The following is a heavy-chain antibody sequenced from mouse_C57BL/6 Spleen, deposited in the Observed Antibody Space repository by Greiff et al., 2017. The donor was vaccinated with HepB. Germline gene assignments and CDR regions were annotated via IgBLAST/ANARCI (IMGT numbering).Heavy chain of an antibody. CDR1: GFNFKDYY. J-gene: IGHJ4*01. V-gene: IGHV14-4*01. D-gene: IGHD2-5*01. Sequence: VQLKESGAELVRPGASVKLSCTASGFNFKDYYMHWVKQRPEQGLEWIGWIDPENGDTEYASKFQGKATITADTSSTPAYLQLSSLTSDDTAVYYCTTGSNYYYAMDYWGQGTSVTVSS. CDR2: IDPENGDT. CDR3: TTGSNYYYAMDY.